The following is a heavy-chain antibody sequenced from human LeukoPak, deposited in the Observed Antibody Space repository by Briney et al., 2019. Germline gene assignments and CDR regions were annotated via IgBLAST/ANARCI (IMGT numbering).Heavy chain of an antibody. CDR1: GFRFSGSA. Sequence: GGSLKLSCAASGFRFSGSAMHWVRQTSGKGLEWVGRIRSKANSYATAYAASVKGRFTISRDDSKNTAYLQMNSLKTEDTAVYYCTSPSLAYCGGDCYSWGQGTLVTVSS. CDR3: TSPSLAYCGGDCYS. D-gene: IGHD2-21*02. V-gene: IGHV3-73*01. CDR2: IRSKANSYAT. J-gene: IGHJ4*02.